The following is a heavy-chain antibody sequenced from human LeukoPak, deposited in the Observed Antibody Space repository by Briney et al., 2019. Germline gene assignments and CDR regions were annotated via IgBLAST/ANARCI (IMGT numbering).Heavy chain of an antibody. CDR2: IYSSGST. CDR3: ARESPNGDWNN. CDR1: GGSINNYY. J-gene: IGHJ4*02. Sequence: SETLSLTCTVSGGSINNYYWSWIRQPAGKGLEWIGRIYSSGSTNYNSSLKSRVTMSVDTSKNQFSLKLRSVTAADTAVYYCARESPNGDWNNWGQGTLVAVSS. V-gene: IGHV4-4*07. D-gene: IGHD1/OR15-1a*01.